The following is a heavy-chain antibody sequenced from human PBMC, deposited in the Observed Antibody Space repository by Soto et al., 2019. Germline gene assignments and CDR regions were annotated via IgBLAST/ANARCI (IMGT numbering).Heavy chain of an antibody. V-gene: IGHV4-59*01. J-gene: IGHJ4*02. CDR2: IYYSGST. CDR1: GGSISNYY. CDR3: ARTAHSGFNTPLGY. D-gene: IGHD5-12*01. Sequence: SETLSLTCTVSGGSISNYYWSWIRQPPGKELEWIGNIYYSGSTNYNPSLKSRVTISVDTSKDQFSLKLSSVTAADTAVYYCARTAHSGFNTPLGYWGRGTLVTVS.